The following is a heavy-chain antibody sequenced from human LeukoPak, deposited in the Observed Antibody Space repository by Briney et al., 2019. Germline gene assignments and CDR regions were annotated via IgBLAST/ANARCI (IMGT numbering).Heavy chain of an antibody. CDR3: AREGESVSTNWFDP. CDR2: IIPIFGTA. Sequence: SVKVSCKASGGTFSSYAISWVRQAPGQGLEWMGGIIPIFGTANYAQKFQGRVTITADESTSTAYMELSSLRSEDTAVYYCAREGESVSTNWFDPWGQGTLVTVSS. J-gene: IGHJ5*02. V-gene: IGHV1-69*13. D-gene: IGHD3-10*01. CDR1: GGTFSSYA.